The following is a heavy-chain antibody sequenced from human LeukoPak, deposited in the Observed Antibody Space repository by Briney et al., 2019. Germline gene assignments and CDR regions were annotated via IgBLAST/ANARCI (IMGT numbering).Heavy chain of an antibody. CDR3: ARQESGFCSSTSCHHYYYYYGMDV. V-gene: IGHV5-51*01. CDR2: IYPGDSDT. Sequence: GESLKVSCKGSGYSFTSYWIGWVRQMPGKGLEWMGIIYPGDSDTRYSPSFQGQVTISADKSISTAYLQWSSLKASDTAMYYCARQESGFCSSTSCHHYYYYYGMDVWGQGTTVTVSS. J-gene: IGHJ6*02. D-gene: IGHD2-2*01. CDR1: GYSFTSYW.